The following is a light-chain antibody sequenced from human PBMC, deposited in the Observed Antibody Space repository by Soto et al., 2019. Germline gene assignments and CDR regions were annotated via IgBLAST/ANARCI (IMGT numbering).Light chain of an antibody. CDR1: LTVSSNY. J-gene: IGKJ2*01. Sequence: VLTQSPGTLSLSPGDRVTLSCGASLTVSSNYLAWYQQKPGQAPRLLIYGASSRATGIPDRFSGSGSGTEFTLTISRLEPEDFAVYYCRQYAGSPYTFGQGTKLEIK. CDR3: RQYAGSPYT. CDR2: GAS. V-gene: IGKV3-20*01.